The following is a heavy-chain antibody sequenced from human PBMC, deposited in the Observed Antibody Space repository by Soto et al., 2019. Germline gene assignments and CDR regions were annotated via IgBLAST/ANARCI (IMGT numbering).Heavy chain of an antibody. CDR3: AREVVPATVDFYYYYIDF. CDR1: GGFIRSGDNY. Sequence: QVQLQESGPGLVKPSQTLSLTCTFSGGFIRSGDNYWNWIRQLPGKGLEWIGYIEHRGSSFYNPSLTGRLALPLDSSKNQFSLKLHSVTAADTAGYYCAREVVPATVDFYYYYIDFWGKGTTVTVS. V-gene: IGHV4-31*03. CDR2: IEHRGSS. D-gene: IGHD2-2*01. J-gene: IGHJ6*03.